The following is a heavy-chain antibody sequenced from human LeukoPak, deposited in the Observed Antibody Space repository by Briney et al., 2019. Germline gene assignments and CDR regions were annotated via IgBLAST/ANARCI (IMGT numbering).Heavy chain of an antibody. CDR3: ARDLGTYYYDSSGYHHDAFDI. V-gene: IGHV1-46*01. J-gene: IGHJ3*02. D-gene: IGHD3-22*01. CDR2: INPSGSST. Sequence: ASVKVSCKASGYTFTSYYMHWMRQAPGQGLEWMGIINPSGSSTCYAQKFQGRVTMPSDTSTNTVYMQLSSLRSEDTAVYYCARDLGTYYYDSSGYHHDAFDIWGQGTMVTVSS. CDR1: GYTFTSYY.